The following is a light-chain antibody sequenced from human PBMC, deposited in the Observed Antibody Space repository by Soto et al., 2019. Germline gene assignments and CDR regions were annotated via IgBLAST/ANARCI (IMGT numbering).Light chain of an antibody. J-gene: IGKJ2*01. Sequence: DIQMTQSPSTLSASVGDRVAITCRASQSISSWLAWYQQKAGKAPKLLIYQASTLESGVPSRFSGSGSGTDFTLTISSLHPDDFATYYCQQYNTFLYTFGQGTKLQIE. CDR1: QSISSW. CDR3: QQYNTFLYT. V-gene: IGKV1-5*03. CDR2: QAS.